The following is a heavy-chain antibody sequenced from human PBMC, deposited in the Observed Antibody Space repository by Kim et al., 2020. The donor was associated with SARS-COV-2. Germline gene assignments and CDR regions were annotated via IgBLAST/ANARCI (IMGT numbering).Heavy chain of an antibody. CDR3: ARGSFQQGFDP. Sequence: GGSLRLFCEASGFTLTNYWMNWVRQGPEKGLVWVSRSNSDGSVTHYADSVKGRFTISRDNAKNTLFLQLNSLGVEDTAIYYCARGSFQQGFDPWGQGTLVTVSS. D-gene: IGHD6-13*01. V-gene: IGHV3-74*01. CDR2: SNSDGSVT. J-gene: IGHJ5*02. CDR1: GFTLTNYW.